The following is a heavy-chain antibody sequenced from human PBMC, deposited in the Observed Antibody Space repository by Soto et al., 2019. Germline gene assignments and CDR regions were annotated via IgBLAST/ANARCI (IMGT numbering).Heavy chain of an antibody. CDR2: LIPIFGTT. CDR1: GGTFNRQA. CDR3: ARIDSYMCEGGAWFDP. D-gene: IGHD2-21*01. Sequence: QVVQSGAEVKKPGSSVKVSCKASGGTFNRQAFSWVRQAPGQGLEWMGGLIPIFGTTDYSQKFQGRVTITAAEATITAYVQLSSVTLGGEGGYSCARIDSYMCEGGAWFDPSGQGTLVTVSS. J-gene: IGHJ5*02. V-gene: IGHV1-69*12.